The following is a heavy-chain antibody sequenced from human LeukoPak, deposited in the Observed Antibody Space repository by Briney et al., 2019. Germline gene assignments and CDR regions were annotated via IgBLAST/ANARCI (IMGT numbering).Heavy chain of an antibody. J-gene: IGHJ2*01. CDR1: GGSISSGGYY. Sequence: SQTLSLTCTVSGGSISSGGYYWSWIRQHPGKGLEWIGYIYYSGSTNYNPSLKSRVTISVDTSKNQFSLKLSSVTAADTAVYYCAREAPTGWYLDLWGRGTLVTVSS. CDR3: AREAPTGWYLDL. D-gene: IGHD1-14*01. V-gene: IGHV4-31*03. CDR2: IYYSGST.